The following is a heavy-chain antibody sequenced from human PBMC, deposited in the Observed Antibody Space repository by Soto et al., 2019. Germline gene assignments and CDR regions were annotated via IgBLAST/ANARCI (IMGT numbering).Heavy chain of an antibody. CDR3: ASDARGSSPWYFDL. D-gene: IGHD3-10*01. CDR1: GDSISGHG. Sequence: PSEILSLSCSVFGDSISGHGWSWIRQPTGKGLEWIGRIHTSGSSSHNPSLKGRVTMSTDTSNDQMSLLLKSVTAADTAVYYCASDARGSSPWYFDLGGRGTLVTVSS. J-gene: IGHJ2*01. V-gene: IGHV4-4*07. CDR2: IHTSGSS.